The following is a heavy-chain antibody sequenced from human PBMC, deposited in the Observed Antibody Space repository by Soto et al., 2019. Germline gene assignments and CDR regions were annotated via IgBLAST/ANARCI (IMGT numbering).Heavy chain of an antibody. D-gene: IGHD6-19*01. J-gene: IGHJ2*01. CDR1: GFTFSSYA. CDR3: AKLIKDRIAVAGPDWYFDL. Sequence: VGSLRLSCAASGFTFSSYAMSWVRQAPGKGLEWVSAISGSGGSTYYADSVKGRFTISRDNSKNTLYLQMNSLRAEDTAVYYCAKLIKDRIAVAGPDWYFDLWGRGTLVTVSS. V-gene: IGHV3-23*01. CDR2: ISGSGGST.